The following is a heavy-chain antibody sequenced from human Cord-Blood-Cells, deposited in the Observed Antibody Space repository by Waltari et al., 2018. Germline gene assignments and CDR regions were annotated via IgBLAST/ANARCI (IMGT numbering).Heavy chain of an antibody. V-gene: IGHV3-53*04. D-gene: IGHD3-10*01. CDR3: ARERGPRYFDL. CDR2: ICSGGST. J-gene: IGHJ2*01. CDR1: GFTVSSNY. Sequence: EVQLVESGGGLVQPGGSLRLSCAASGFTVSSNYMSWVRQAPGKGLEWVSVICSGGSTDYADSVKVRFTISRHNSKNTLYLQMNSLRAEDTAVYYCARERGPRYFDLWGRGTLVTVSS.